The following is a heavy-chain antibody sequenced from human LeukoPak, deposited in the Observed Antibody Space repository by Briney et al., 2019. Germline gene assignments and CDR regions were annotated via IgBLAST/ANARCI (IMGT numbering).Heavy chain of an antibody. Sequence: GGSLRLSCAASGFTVSSNYMTWVRQAPGKGLEWVSSISSSSTYIYYADSVKGRFTISRDNAKNSLYLQINSLRAEDTAVYYCAKNSGNYYYGLDVWGQGTTVTVSS. CDR1: GFTVSSNY. J-gene: IGHJ6*02. CDR3: AKNSGNYYYGLDV. V-gene: IGHV3-21*01. D-gene: IGHD1-26*01. CDR2: ISSSSTYI.